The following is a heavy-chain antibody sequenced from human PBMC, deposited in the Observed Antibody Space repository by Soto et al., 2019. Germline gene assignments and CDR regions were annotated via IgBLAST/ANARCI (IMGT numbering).Heavy chain of an antibody. V-gene: IGHV3-23*01. Sequence: EVQLLESGGGLVQPGGSLRLSCAASGFTFSSFAMNWVRQAPGKGLEWVSGITGGGDSTFYADSVKGRFTISRVQSKNTVYLQMNSLRAEDTAVYYCVKKIAGTTTSGAYWYFDLWGRGTLCTVSS. D-gene: IGHD1-26*01. CDR3: VKKIAGTTTSGAYWYFDL. CDR1: GFTFSSFA. J-gene: IGHJ2*01. CDR2: ITGGGDST.